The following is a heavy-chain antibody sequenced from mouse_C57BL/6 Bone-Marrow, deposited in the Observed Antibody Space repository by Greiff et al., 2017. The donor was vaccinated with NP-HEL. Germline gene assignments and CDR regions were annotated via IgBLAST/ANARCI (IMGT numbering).Heavy chain of an antibody. CDR1: GYTFTDYY. D-gene: IGHD2-1*01. CDR2: INPNNGGT. V-gene: IGHV1-26*01. CDR3: ARPSTGLAY. Sequence: VQLQQSGPELVKPGASVKISCKASGYTFTDYYMNWVKQSHGKSLEWIGDINPNNGGTSYNQKFKGKATLTVDKSSSTAYMELRSLTSEDSAVYYCARPSTGLAYWGQGTLVTVSA. J-gene: IGHJ3*01.